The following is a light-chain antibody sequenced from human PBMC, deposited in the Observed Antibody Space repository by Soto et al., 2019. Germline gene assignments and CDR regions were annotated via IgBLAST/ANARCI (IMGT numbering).Light chain of an antibody. Sequence: DIQMTQSTSTLSGSVGDIVTITCLASQTISSWLAWYQQKPGKAPKLLIYKASTLKSGVPSRFSGSGSGTEFTLTISSLQPDDFATYYCQQYYSYPPTFGQGTKVDI. J-gene: IGKJ1*01. V-gene: IGKV1-5*03. CDR2: KAS. CDR3: QQYYSYPPT. CDR1: QTISSW.